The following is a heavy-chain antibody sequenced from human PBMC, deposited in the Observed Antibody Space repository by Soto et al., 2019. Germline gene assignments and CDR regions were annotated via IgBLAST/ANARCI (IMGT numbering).Heavy chain of an antibody. D-gene: IGHD1-1*01. CDR2: ITPSGGST. J-gene: IGHJ4*02. CDR1: GFTFKNYA. V-gene: IGHV3-23*01. CDR3: AQGLDAYNPFPLDF. Sequence: GGSLRLSCTASGFTFKNYAMGWVRQAPGKGLDWVSTITPSGGSTYYADSVKGRFTISRDNSRNTLYLQMNDLRAEDAALYYCAQGLDAYNPFPLDFWGQGTLVTVSS.